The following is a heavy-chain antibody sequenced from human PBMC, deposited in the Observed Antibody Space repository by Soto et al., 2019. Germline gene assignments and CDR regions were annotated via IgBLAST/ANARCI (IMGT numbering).Heavy chain of an antibody. J-gene: IGHJ4*02. V-gene: IGHV3-49*04. CDR3: TRHYTGIAASDNGNHDC. CDR2: IRSKAYGGTT. Sequence: PGGSLRLSCTASGFSLGDYAMSWVRQAPGKGLEWVGFIRSKAYGGTTEYAASVKGRFAISRDDSKSIAYLQMNSLKTEDTAVYYCTRHYTGIAASDNGNHDCWGQGTLVTVSS. CDR1: GFSLGDYA. D-gene: IGHD6-13*01.